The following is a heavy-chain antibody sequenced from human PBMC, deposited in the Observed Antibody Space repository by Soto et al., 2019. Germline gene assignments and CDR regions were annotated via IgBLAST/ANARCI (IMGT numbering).Heavy chain of an antibody. J-gene: IGHJ6*02. D-gene: IGHD5-18*01. Sequence: QVQLVQSGAEVKKPGASVKVSCKASGYTFTSYYMHWVRQAPGQGLEWMGIINPSGGSTSYAQKFQGRVTMTRDTSTSTVYMELSSLRSEVTAVYYCAREEIQLWSYYYYGMDVWGQGTTVTVSS. CDR2: INPSGGST. CDR1: GYTFTSYY. CDR3: AREEIQLWSYYYYGMDV. V-gene: IGHV1-46*01.